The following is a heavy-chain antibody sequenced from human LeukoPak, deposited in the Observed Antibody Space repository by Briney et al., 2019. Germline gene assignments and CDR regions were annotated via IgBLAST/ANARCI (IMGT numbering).Heavy chain of an antibody. V-gene: IGHV3-11*01. J-gene: IGHJ4*02. CDR1: GFTFSDYY. Sequence: PGGSLRLSCAASGFTFSDYYMTWIRQTPGKGLEWVSYISTSATITNYADSLKGRFTVSRDDAKNSLYLQLNGLRAEDTAIYYCARLGGGGWSKDYWGQGTLVTVSS. CDR3: ARLGGGGWSKDY. D-gene: IGHD6-19*01. CDR2: ISTSATIT.